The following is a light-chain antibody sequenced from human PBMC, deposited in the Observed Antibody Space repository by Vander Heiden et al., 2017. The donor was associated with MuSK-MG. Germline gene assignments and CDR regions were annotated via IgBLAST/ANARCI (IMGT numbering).Light chain of an antibody. Sequence: EILMTQSPATLSVSPGERATLSCRASQSVSSNLAWYQQKPGQAPRLLIYGASTRATGIPARFSGSGYGTEFTLTISSRQSEDFAVYYCQQKYKWPPVTFGAGTKVEIK. V-gene: IGKV3-15*01. CDR2: GAS. CDR3: QQKYKWPPVT. CDR1: QSVSSN. J-gene: IGKJ4*01.